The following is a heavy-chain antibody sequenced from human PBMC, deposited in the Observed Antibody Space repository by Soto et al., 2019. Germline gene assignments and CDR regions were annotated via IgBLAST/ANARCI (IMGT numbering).Heavy chain of an antibody. CDR1: GGAFSSYT. J-gene: IGHJ6*02. CDR3: ARDITMVRGVINSGMDV. CDR2: IIPILGIA. D-gene: IGHD3-10*01. V-gene: IGHV1-69*04. Sequence: SVKVSCKASGGAFSSYTISWVRQAPGQGLEWMGRIIPILGIANYAQKFQGRVTITADKSTSTAYMELSSLRSEDTAVYYCARDITMVRGVINSGMDVWGQGTTVTVSS.